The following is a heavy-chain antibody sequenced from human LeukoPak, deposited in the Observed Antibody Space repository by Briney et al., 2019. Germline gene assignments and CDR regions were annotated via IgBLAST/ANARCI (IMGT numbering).Heavy chain of an antibody. Sequence: GRSLRLSCAASGFTFSSYGMHWVRQAPGKGLEWVAVIWYDGSNKYYADSVKGRFTISRDNSKNTLYLQMNSLRAEDTAVYYCARVVVVAATFAFDIWGQGTMVTVSS. CDR1: GFTFSSYG. CDR2: IWYDGSNK. CDR3: ARVVVVAATFAFDI. D-gene: IGHD2-15*01. V-gene: IGHV3-33*01. J-gene: IGHJ3*02.